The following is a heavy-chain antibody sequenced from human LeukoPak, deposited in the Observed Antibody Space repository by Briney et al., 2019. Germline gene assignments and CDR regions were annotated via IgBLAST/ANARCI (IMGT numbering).Heavy chain of an antibody. V-gene: IGHV1-69*13. Sequence: SVKVSCKASGGTFSRYAISWVRQAPGQGLEWMGGIIPVLGTTNYAQTFQNKVTITADESTSTTYMELSSLTSEDTAVYYCATSGGDYYCYSLDVWGKGTPVTISS. CDR2: IIPVLGTT. CDR3: ATSGGDYYCYSLDV. D-gene: IGHD3-10*01. J-gene: IGHJ6*03. CDR1: GGTFSRYA.